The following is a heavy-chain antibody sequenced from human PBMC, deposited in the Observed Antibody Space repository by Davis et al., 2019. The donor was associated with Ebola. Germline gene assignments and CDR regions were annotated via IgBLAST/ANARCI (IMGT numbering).Heavy chain of an antibody. J-gene: IGHJ6*02. D-gene: IGHD2-15*01. CDR1: GYTFTSYA. CDR2: INPGNGNT. V-gene: IGHV1-3*01. Sequence: ASVKVSCKASGYTFTSYAIHWVRQAPGQRLEWMGWINPGNGNTKFSQKLQGRVTMTTDTSTSTAYMELRSLRSDDTAVYYCARQGSHLRYYYYYGMDVWGQGTTVTVSS. CDR3: ARQGSHLRYYYYYGMDV.